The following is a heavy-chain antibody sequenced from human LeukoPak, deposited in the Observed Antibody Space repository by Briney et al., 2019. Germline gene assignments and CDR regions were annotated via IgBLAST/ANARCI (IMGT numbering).Heavy chain of an antibody. CDR3: ARDGEMATIYFDY. CDR2: IIPIVGIA. V-gene: IGHV1-69*04. J-gene: IGHJ4*02. Sequence: SVKVSCKASGGTFSSCALSWVRQAPGQGLEWMGTIIPIVGIANYAQKFQGRATITADKSTSTAYMELSSLRSENTAVYYCARDGEMATIYFDYWGQGTLVTVSS. CDR1: GGTFSSCA. D-gene: IGHD5-24*01.